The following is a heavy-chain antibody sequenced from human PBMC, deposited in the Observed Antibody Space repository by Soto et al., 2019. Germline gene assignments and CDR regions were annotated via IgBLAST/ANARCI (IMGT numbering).Heavy chain of an antibody. J-gene: IGHJ6*02. D-gene: IGHD3-22*01. CDR3: AKALSPHYYASSGYSMYV. CDR1: GCTYSSYG. V-gene: IGHV3-30*18. CDR2: ISYDGSTK. Sequence: QVQLAESGGGVVQPVTSLRLLCADPGCTYSSYGMHWVRQAPGTGLEWVAVISYDGSTKYYSDFVKGRFTISRDNSKNTLYLQMNSLRAEDTAVYYCAKALSPHYYASSGYSMYVWGQGTTVTVSS.